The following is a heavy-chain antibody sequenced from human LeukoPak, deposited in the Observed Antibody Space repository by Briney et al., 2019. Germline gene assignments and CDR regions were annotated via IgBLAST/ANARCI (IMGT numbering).Heavy chain of an antibody. J-gene: IGHJ5*02. D-gene: IGHD2-8*01. Sequence: ETLSLTYAVYGGSFSGYYWSWIRQPPRKGLQWIGEINHSGRTNYNPSSNSRVTISVDTSKNQFSLKLSSVIAADTAVYYCARSSAVGTCYTTWGQGTLVTV. CDR1: GGSFSGYY. V-gene: IGHV4-34*01. CDR3: ARSSAVGTCYTT. CDR2: INHSGRT.